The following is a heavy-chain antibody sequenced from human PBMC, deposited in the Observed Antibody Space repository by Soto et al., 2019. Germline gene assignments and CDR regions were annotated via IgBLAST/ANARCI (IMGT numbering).Heavy chain of an antibody. V-gene: IGHV4-39*01. D-gene: IGHD5-18*01. Sequence: SETLSLTCTVSGGSISSSSYYWGWIRQPPGKGLEWIGSIYYSGSTYYNPSLKSRVTISVDTSKNQFSLKLSSVTAADTAVYYCARGYSYGYFDYWGQGTLVTVSS. CDR2: IYYSGST. CDR3: ARGYSYGYFDY. CDR1: GGSISSSSYY. J-gene: IGHJ4*02.